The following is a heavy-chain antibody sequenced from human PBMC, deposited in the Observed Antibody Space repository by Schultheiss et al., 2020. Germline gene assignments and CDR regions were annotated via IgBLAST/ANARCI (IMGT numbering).Heavy chain of an antibody. CDR1: GFTFSNFA. V-gene: IGHV3-30*07. CDR2: ISYDGSNK. CDR3: ASGGQQLDYYYYGMDV. J-gene: IGHJ6*02. Sequence: GGSLRLSCAASGFTFSNFAMHWVRQAPGKGLEWVAVISYDGSNKYYADSVKGRFTISRDNAKNSLYLQMNSLRAEDTAVYYCASGGQQLDYYYYGMDVWGQGTTVTVSS. D-gene: IGHD6-13*01.